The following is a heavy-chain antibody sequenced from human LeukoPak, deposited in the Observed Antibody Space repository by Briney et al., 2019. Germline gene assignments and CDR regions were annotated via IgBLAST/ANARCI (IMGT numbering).Heavy chain of an antibody. CDR3: ARFNEQQMYFQH. Sequence: AGGSLRLSCAASGFTFSSYAMHWVRQAPGKGLEWVAVISYDGSNKYYADSVKGRFTISRDNSKNTLYLQMNSLRAEDTAVYYCARFNEQQMYFQHWGQGTLVTVSS. CDR2: ISYDGSNK. CDR1: GFTFSSYA. J-gene: IGHJ1*01. V-gene: IGHV3-30*04. D-gene: IGHD6-13*01.